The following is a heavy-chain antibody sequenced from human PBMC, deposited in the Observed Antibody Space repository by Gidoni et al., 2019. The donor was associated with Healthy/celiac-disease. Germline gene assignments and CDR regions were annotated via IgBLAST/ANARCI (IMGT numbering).Heavy chain of an antibody. D-gene: IGHD2-2*01. CDR3: ARDRKGIPMPLDY. Sequence: EVQLVESGGGLVQPGGSLRLSCAASGFTFSSYSMNWVRQAPGKGLGWVSYISSSSSTIYYADSVKGRFTISRDNAKNSLYLQMNSLRAEDTAVYYCARDRKGIPMPLDYWAQGTLVTVSS. CDR2: ISSSSSTI. J-gene: IGHJ4*02. CDR1: GFTFSSYS. V-gene: IGHV3-48*01.